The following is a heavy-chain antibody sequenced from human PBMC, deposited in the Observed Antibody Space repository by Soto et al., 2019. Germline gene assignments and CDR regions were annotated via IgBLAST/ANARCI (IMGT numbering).Heavy chain of an antibody. Sequence: ASVKVSCTASGGTFSSYAISWVRQAPGQGLEWMGGIIPIFGTANYAQKFQGRVTITADESTSTAYMELSSLRSEDTAVYYCARDQGITTFGVYSMYYYGMDVWGQGTTVTVSS. CDR1: GGTFSSYA. V-gene: IGHV1-69*13. D-gene: IGHD3-3*01. CDR2: IIPIFGTA. J-gene: IGHJ6*02. CDR3: ARDQGITTFGVYSMYYYGMDV.